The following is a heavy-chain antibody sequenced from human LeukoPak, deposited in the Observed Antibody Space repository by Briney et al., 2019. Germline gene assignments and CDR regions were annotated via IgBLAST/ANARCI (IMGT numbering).Heavy chain of an antibody. CDR3: ARTLQTYDTTGYPDY. CDR2: IWYDGRNR. V-gene: IGHV3-33*01. CDR1: GFTFSSYG. Sequence: PGRSLRLSCAASGFTFSSYGMHWVRQAPGKGLEWVAVIWYDGRNRYYADSVKGRFTISRDNSENTLYLQLNSLRVEDTAVYYCARTLQTYDTTGYPDYWGQGTLVTVSS. J-gene: IGHJ4*02. D-gene: IGHD3-22*01.